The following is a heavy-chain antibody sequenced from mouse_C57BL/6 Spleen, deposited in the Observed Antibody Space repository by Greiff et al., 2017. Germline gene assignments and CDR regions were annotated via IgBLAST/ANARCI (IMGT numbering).Heavy chain of an antibody. Sequence: VQLQQSGPELVKPGASVKISCKASGYTFTDYYMNWVKQSHGKSLEWIGDINPNNGGTSYNQKFKCKATLTVDKSSSTAYMELRSLTSADSAVYECSMITTVADWYFDVWGKGTTVTVSS. CDR3: SMITTVADWYFDV. CDR2: INPNNGGT. D-gene: IGHD1-1*01. J-gene: IGHJ1*03. CDR1: GYTFTDYY. V-gene: IGHV1-26*01.